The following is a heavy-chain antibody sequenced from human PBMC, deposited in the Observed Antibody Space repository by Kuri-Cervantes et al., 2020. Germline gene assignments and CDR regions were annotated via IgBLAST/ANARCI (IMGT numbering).Heavy chain of an antibody. J-gene: IGHJ2*01. V-gene: IGHV4-59*01. Sequence: SETLSLTCTVSGGSMTNYYWSWIRQPPGKGMEWIAYIYYSGTTNYNPSLNSRVTISVDTSKNQFSLKLSSVTAADTAVYYCARGSWSFDLWGRGTLVTV. CDR2: IYYSGTT. CDR3: ARGSWSFDL. CDR1: GGSMTNYY.